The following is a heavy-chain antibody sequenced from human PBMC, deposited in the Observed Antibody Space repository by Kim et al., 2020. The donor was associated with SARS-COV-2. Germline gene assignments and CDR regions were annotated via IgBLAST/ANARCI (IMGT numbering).Heavy chain of an antibody. D-gene: IGHD1-7*01. V-gene: IGHV3-53*01. CDR3: ARDGDWNYGNWYFDL. Sequence: DPVRGRFTISRDNSKHTLSLQMNSLRAEDTAVYYCARDGDWNYGNWYFDLWGRGTLVTVSS. J-gene: IGHJ2*01.